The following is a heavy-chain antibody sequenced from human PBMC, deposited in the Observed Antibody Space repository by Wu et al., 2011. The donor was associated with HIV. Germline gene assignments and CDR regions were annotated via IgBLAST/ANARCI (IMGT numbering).Heavy chain of an antibody. CDR2: ISAYNGDT. Sequence: QVQLVQSGAEVKKPGASVKVSCKASGYTFTSYGISWVRQAPGQGLEWMGWISAYNGDTNYAQKLQGRVTMTTDTSTSTAYMELRSLRSDGTAVYYCARDEIGVVVAATGGYFQHWGQGTLVTVSS. D-gene: IGHD2-15*01. CDR1: GYTFTSYG. J-gene: IGHJ1*01. CDR3: ARDEIGVVVAATGGYFQH. V-gene: IGHV1-18*01.